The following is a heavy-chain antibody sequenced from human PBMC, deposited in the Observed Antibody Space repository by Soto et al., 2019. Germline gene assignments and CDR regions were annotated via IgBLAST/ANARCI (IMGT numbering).Heavy chain of an antibody. D-gene: IGHD3-10*01. CDR2: SSYNGGT. V-gene: IGHV4-39*01. CDR3: ARHRIEVVWRGFDF. J-gene: IGHJ4*02. CDR1: TDSSSFTNSY. Sequence: LSETLSLTCTVSTDSSSFTNSYWGWIRQPPGKGLQWIGRSSYNGGTFYNPSLKGRVVISFDTSKKQSSLQVTSVTAADTAVYFCARHRIEVVWRGFDFWGQGSPVTVS.